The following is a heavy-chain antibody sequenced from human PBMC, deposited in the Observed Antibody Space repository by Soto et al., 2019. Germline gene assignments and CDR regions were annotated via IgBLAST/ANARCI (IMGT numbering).Heavy chain of an antibody. CDR2: IIPIFGTA. J-gene: IGHJ4*02. CDR3: AGGVYYYDSSGHQIDY. CDR1: GGTFSSYA. Sequence: QVQLVQSGAEVKKPGSSVKVSCKASGGTFSSYAISWVRQAPGQGLEWMGGIIPIFGTANYAQKFQGRVTITADESTRTASMELSSLRSEDKAVYYCAGGVYYYDSSGHQIDYWGQGTLVTVSS. D-gene: IGHD3-22*01. V-gene: IGHV1-69*12.